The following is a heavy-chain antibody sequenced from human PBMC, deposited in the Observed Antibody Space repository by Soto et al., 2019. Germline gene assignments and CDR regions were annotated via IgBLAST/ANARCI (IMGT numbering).Heavy chain of an antibody. CDR3: ARVSISDLDY. CDR2: IGTAGDT. CDR1: GFTFSSDD. V-gene: IGHV3-13*04. J-gene: IGHJ4*02. D-gene: IGHD6-6*01. Sequence: EVQLVESGGGLVQPGGSLRLSCAASGFTFSSDDMHWVRQATGKGLEWVSAIGTAGDTYYPGSVKGRFTISRENAKNYLYLQMNSLRAGDMAVYYCARVSISDLDYWGQGTLVTVSS.